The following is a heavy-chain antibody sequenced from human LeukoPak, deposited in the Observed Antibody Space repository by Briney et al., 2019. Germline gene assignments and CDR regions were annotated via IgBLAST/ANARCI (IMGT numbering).Heavy chain of an antibody. CDR3: ARARIAVASHFDY. CDR1: GFTFSDYY. V-gene: IGHV3-11*03. D-gene: IGHD6-19*01. CDR2: ISSSSSSYT. Sequence: GGSLRLSCAASGFTFSDYYMSWIRQAPGKGLEWVSYISSSSSSYTNYADSVKGRFTISRDNAKNSLYLQMNSLRAEDTAVYYCARARIAVASHFDYWGQGTLVTVSS. J-gene: IGHJ4*02.